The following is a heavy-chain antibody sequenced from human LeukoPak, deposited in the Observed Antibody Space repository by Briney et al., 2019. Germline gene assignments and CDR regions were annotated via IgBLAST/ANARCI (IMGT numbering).Heavy chain of an antibody. D-gene: IGHD3-10*01. CDR1: GGSISSYY. CDR3: ARDHGSGSYYNPHYYYYYMDV. Sequence: PSETLSLTCTVSGGSISSYYWSWIRQPAGKGLEWIGRIYTSGSTNYNPSLKSRVTMSVDTSKNQFSLKLSSVTAADTAVYYCARDHGSGSYYNPHYYYYYMDVWGRGTTVTISS. V-gene: IGHV4-4*07. CDR2: IYTSGST. J-gene: IGHJ6*03.